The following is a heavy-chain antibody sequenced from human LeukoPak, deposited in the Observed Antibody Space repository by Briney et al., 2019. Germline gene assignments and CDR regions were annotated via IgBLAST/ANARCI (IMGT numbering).Heavy chain of an antibody. V-gene: IGHV3-21*01. Sequence: GSLRLSCAASGFTFSSYSMNWVRQAPGKGLEWVSSISSSSSYIYYADSVKGRFTISRDNAKNSLYLQMNSLRAEDTAVYYCARDRLGYCSSTSCRIPLGGWGQGTLVTVSS. J-gene: IGHJ4*02. CDR1: GFTFSSYS. CDR2: ISSSSSYI. D-gene: IGHD2-2*01. CDR3: ARDRLGYCSSTSCRIPLGG.